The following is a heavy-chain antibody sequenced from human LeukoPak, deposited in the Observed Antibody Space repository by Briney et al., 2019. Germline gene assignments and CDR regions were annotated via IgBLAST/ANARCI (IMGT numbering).Heavy chain of an antibody. CDR3: AKDRQLWLLGWFDP. D-gene: IGHD5-18*01. CDR1: GFTFSSYA. V-gene: IGHV3-23*01. Sequence: GGSLRLSCAASGFTFSSYAMSWVRQAPGKGLEWVSAISGSGGSTYYADSVKGRFTISRDNSKNTPYLQMNSLRAEDTAVYYCAKDRQLWLLGWFDPWGQGTLVTVSS. J-gene: IGHJ5*02. CDR2: ISGSGGST.